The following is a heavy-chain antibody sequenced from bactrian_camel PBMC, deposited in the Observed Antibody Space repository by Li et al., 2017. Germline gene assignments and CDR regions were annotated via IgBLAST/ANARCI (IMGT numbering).Heavy chain of an antibody. V-gene: IGHV3S9*01. CDR1: GFASNRCG. D-gene: IGHD6*01. CDR2: ISTTGST. CDR3: ATQRSWSTGAYAANY. J-gene: IGHJ4*01. Sequence: HVQLVESGGGLVQPGGSLRLSCTVPGFASNRCGMDWYRQAAGKQREWVSRISTTGSTYYADSVKGRFTISRDNAKNTVYLQMNSPESEDTALYYCATQRSWSTGAYAANYWGQGTQVTVS.